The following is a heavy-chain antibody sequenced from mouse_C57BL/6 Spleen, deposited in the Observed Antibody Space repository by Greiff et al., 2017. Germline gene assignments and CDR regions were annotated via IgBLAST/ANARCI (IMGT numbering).Heavy chain of an antibody. CDR2: INPNYGTT. Sequence: VQLKESGPELVKPGASVKISCKASGYSFTDFNMNWVKQSNGKSLEWIGVINPNYGTTSYNQKFKGKATLTVDQSSSTAYMQLNSLTSEDSAVYYCARGTTAYYYAMDYWGQGTSVTVSS. D-gene: IGHD1-2*01. V-gene: IGHV1-39*01. CDR1: GYSFTDFN. CDR3: ARGTTAYYYAMDY. J-gene: IGHJ4*01.